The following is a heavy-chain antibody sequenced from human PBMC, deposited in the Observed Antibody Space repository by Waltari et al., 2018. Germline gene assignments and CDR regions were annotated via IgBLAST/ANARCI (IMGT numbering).Heavy chain of an antibody. V-gene: IGHV4-59*11. CDR1: GGSISSHY. Sequence: QVQLQESGPGLVKPSETLSLPCTSSGGSISSHYWSWIRQPPGKGLEWIGYIYYSGSTNYNPSLKSRVTISVDTSKNQFSLKLSSVTAADTAVYYCARVIAAAGTRSYYFDYWGQGTLVTVSS. J-gene: IGHJ4*02. D-gene: IGHD6-13*01. CDR2: IYYSGST. CDR3: ARVIAAAGTRSYYFDY.